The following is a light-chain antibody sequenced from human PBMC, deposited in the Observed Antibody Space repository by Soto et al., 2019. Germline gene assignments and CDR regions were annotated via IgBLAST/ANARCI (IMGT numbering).Light chain of an antibody. J-gene: IGKJ1*01. CDR3: QEYGDSPWS. Sequence: EIVLTQSPGTLSLSPGERATLSCRASQSVTNSYLAWYQQKPGQAPRLLIYAASSGATVIPDRFSGSGSGTDFTLTISRLEPEDFAVYYCQEYGDSPWSFGQGTRVEIK. V-gene: IGKV3-20*01. CDR2: AAS. CDR1: QSVTNSY.